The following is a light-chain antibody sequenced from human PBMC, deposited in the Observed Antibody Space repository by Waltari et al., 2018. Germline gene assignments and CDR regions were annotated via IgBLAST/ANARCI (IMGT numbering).Light chain of an antibody. CDR1: QSVSSS. CDR3: LQRSNWPWT. CDR2: GAS. V-gene: IGKV3D-15*01. J-gene: IGKJ1*01. Sequence: EIVMTQSPATLSLSPGERATLSCRASQSVSSSLAWYQQKPGQAPRLLIHGASNRATGIPDRFSGSGSGTDFTLTISSLEPEDVGVYYCLQRSNWPWTFGQGTKVEIK.